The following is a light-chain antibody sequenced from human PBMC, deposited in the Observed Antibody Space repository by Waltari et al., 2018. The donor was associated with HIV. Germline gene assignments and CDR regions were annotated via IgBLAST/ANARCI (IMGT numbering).Light chain of an antibody. Sequence: DIQLTQPPSSLSASVGDRATITCRAMQSISSYLNWSQQKPGKAPKLLIYVAASLQSGVPSTVSGSASATNLTLTVSSLPTEGFATYYFPQCDSTSTTCGQGTRLESK. V-gene: IGKV1-39*01. J-gene: IGKJ5*01. CDR3: PQCDSTSTT. CDR1: QSISSY. CDR2: VAA.